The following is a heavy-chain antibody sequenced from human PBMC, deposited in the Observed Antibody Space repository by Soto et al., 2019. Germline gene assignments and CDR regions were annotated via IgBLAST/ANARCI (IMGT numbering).Heavy chain of an antibody. Sequence: SQTLSLICAISGDSVSSNSAAWNWIRQSPSRGLEWLGRTYYRSKWYNDYAVSVKSRITINPDTSKNQFSLQLNSVTPEDTAVYYCARVYTSHNYYYYGMDVWGQGTTVTVSS. CDR1: GDSVSSNSAA. CDR2: TYYRSKWYN. CDR3: ARVYTSHNYYYYGMDV. D-gene: IGHD2-2*01. V-gene: IGHV6-1*01. J-gene: IGHJ6*02.